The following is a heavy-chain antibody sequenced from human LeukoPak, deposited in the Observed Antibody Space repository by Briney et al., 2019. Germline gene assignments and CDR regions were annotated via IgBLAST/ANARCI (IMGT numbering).Heavy chain of an antibody. Sequence: SETLSLTCSVSGASVSSDYWNWIRQSPGRGLEWIGYTHYRGDINYNPSPKSRLTMSVDASSNQVSLKLSSVTAADAAVYYCGRNLGSGSDHWGQGALVTVSS. CDR2: THYRGDI. V-gene: IGHV4-59*02. CDR3: GRNLGSGSDH. CDR1: GASVSSDY. J-gene: IGHJ4*02. D-gene: IGHD3-10*01.